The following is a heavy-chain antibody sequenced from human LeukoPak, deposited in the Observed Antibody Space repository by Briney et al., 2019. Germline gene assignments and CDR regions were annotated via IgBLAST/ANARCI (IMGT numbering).Heavy chain of an antibody. CDR1: GGSISSYYW. D-gene: IGHD4-17*01. J-gene: IGHJ4*02. V-gene: IGHV2-5*08. CDR2: IYWDDDK. CDR3: ARATGYFDF. Sequence: TLSLTCTVPGGSISSYYWSWIRQPPGKALEWLAFIYWDDDKHYSPSLKTRLTITKDTSKNQVVLTMPNMDPVGTATYYCARATGYFDFWGQGTLVTVSS.